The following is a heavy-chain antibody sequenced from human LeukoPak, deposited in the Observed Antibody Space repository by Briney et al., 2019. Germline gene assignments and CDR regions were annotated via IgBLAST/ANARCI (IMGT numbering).Heavy chain of an antibody. CDR3: ANPAGYFDSSGYDVDY. J-gene: IGHJ4*02. V-gene: IGHV3-23*01. CDR2: IVGSSGNT. CDR1: GFTLSTYA. Sequence: GGSLRLSCAVSGFTLSTYAMTWVRQAPGKGLEWVSSIVGSSGNTYYADSVKGRFTISGDNSKSTLYLQMNSLRAEDTAVYYCANPAGYFDSSGYDVDYWGQGTLVTVSS. D-gene: IGHD3-22*01.